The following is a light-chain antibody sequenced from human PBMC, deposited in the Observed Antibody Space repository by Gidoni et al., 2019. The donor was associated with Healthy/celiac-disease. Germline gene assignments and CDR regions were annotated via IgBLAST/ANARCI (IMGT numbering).Light chain of an antibody. CDR3: QQYNNWPGT. V-gene: IGKV3-15*01. Sequence: EIVMTQSPATLSVSPEERATLSCRASQSVSSKLAWYQQKPGQAPRLLIYGASTRATGIPARFSGRGSGTEFTLTISSLQSEDFAVYYCQQYNNWPGTFGQGTKVEIK. CDR1: QSVSSK. CDR2: GAS. J-gene: IGKJ1*01.